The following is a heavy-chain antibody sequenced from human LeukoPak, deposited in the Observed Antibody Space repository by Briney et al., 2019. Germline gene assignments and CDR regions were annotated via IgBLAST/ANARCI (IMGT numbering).Heavy chain of an antibody. V-gene: IGHV1-46*01. D-gene: IGHD3-10*01. J-gene: IGHJ4*02. CDR2: INPSGGST. CDR3: ATTSYYYGSGPRALDY. Sequence: GSVKVSCKASGYTFTSYYMHWVRQAPGQGLEWMGIINPSGGSTSYAQKFQGRVTMTRDTSTSTVYMELSSLRSEDTAVYYCATTSYYYGSGPRALDYWGQGTLVTVSS. CDR1: GYTFTSYY.